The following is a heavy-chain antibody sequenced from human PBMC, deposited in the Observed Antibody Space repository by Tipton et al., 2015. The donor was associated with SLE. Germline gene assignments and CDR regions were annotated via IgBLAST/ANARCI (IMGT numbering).Heavy chain of an antibody. V-gene: IGHV4-34*01. CDR2: INHSGST. D-gene: IGHD3-9*01. CDR3: ARDPLRYFDWLFDGGNAFDI. CDR1: GGSFSGHY. Sequence: TLSLTCGVYGGSFSGHYWSWIRQPPGKGLEWIGEINHSGSTYYNPSLKSRVTISVDTSKNQFSLKLSSVTAADTAVYYCARDPLRYFDWLFDGGNAFDIWGQGTMVTVSS. J-gene: IGHJ3*02.